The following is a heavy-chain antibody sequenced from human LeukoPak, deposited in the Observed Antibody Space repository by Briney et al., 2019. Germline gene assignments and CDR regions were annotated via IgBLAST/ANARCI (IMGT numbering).Heavy chain of an antibody. CDR3: ARSLPKITFCSDY. J-gene: IGHJ4*02. CDR2: ISSSSSYI. CDR1: GFTFSSYS. V-gene: IGHV3-21*01. Sequence: PGGSLRLSCAASGFTFSSYSMNWVRQAPGKGLEWVSSISSSSSYIYYADSVKGRFTISRDNAKNSLYLQMNSLRAEDTAVYYCARSLPKITFCSDYWGQGTLVTVSS. D-gene: IGHD3-16*01.